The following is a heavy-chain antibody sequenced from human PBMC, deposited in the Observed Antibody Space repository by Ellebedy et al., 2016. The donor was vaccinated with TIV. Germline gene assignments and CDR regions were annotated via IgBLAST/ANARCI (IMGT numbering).Heavy chain of an antibody. Sequence: ASVKVSXXASGYTFTSYDINWVRQATGQGLEWMGWINPNSGGTNYAQKFQGRVTMTRDTSISTAYMELSRLRSDDTAVYYCARGPRLGIDAYWGQGTLVTVSS. J-gene: IGHJ4*02. D-gene: IGHD7-27*01. CDR2: INPNSGGT. CDR1: GYTFTSYD. CDR3: ARGPRLGIDAY. V-gene: IGHV1-2*02.